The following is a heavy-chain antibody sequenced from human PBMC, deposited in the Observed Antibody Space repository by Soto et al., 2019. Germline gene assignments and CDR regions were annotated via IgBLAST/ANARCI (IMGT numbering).Heavy chain of an antibody. CDR3: ARGGGYNFGIDY. V-gene: IGHV4-34*11. CDR2: IYSSGYT. J-gene: IGHJ4*02. D-gene: IGHD5-12*01. Sequence: SETLSLTCAVYSGSFSGYYWSWIRQPPGKGLEWIGYIYSSGYTNYNPSLKNRGTISVDTPKKQFFLNLRSVTAADTAVYYCARGGGYNFGIDYWGRGILVTVSS. CDR1: SGSFSGYY.